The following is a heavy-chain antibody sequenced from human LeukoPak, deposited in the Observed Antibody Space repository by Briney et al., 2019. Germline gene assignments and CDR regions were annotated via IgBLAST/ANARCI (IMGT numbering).Heavy chain of an antibody. CDR2: IDYDSSHI. Sequence: GGSLRLSCAASGFTFSNSAMNWVRQVPGKGLEWVSSIDYDSSHIHYAASVRGRFTISRDNARNSVYLQMNSLRVEDTAVYYCARDPLRYLRVGHHDYWGQGTLVAVSS. D-gene: IGHD3-9*01. CDR3: ARDPLRYLRVGHHDY. J-gene: IGHJ4*02. V-gene: IGHV3-21*01. CDR1: GFTFSNSA.